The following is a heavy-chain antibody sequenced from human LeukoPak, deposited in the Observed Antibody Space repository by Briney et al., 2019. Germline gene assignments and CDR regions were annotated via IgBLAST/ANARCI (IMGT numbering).Heavy chain of an antibody. Sequence: PSETLSLTCTVSGASISSYYWSWIRQPPGKGLEWMGYIYYSGSTNYNTSLKSRVTISVDTSKNQFSLKLSSVTAADTAVYYCARDRYSSGWHEGVVAFDIWGQGTMVTVSS. D-gene: IGHD6-19*01. J-gene: IGHJ3*02. CDR3: ARDRYSSGWHEGVVAFDI. CDR2: IYYSGST. CDR1: GASISSYY. V-gene: IGHV4-59*01.